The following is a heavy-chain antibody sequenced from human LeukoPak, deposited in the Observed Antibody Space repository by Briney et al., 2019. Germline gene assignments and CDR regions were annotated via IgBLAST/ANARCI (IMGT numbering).Heavy chain of an antibody. D-gene: IGHD3-22*01. Sequence: GGSLRLSCAASGFTFSSYAMSWVRQAPGKGLEWVSAISGSGGTTYYADSVKGRFTISRDNSKNTLYLQMNSLRAEDTAVYYCAKNPGYFDSSDFYTWGQGTLVTVSS. CDR2: ISGSGGTT. CDR3: AKNPGYFDSSDFYT. V-gene: IGHV3-23*01. J-gene: IGHJ4*02. CDR1: GFTFSSYA.